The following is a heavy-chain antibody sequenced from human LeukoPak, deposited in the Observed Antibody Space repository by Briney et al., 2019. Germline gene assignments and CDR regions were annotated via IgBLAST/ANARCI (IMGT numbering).Heavy chain of an antibody. Sequence: PGGSLRLSCAASGFMFSDSAMTWVRHAPGKGLEWVALISYSGENSYYADSVRGLFTIFRDISENTLSLQMNSLRVEDTARYYCARDIQLSTWGLGTMVTVSS. J-gene: IGHJ3*01. V-gene: IGHV3-23*01. D-gene: IGHD3-16*02. CDR1: GFMFSDSA. CDR2: ISYSGENS. CDR3: ARDIQLST.